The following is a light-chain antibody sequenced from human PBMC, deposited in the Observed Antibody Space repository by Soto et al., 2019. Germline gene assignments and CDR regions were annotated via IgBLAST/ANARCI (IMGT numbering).Light chain of an antibody. CDR3: QSYDSSLSGVV. Sequence: QPVLTQPPSASETPGQRVTISCSGSSSNIGSNYVYWYQQLPGTAPKLLIYSNNQRPSGVPDRFSGSKSGTSASLAITGLQAEDEADYYCQSYDSSLSGVVFGGGTKLTVL. J-gene: IGLJ2*01. CDR1: SSNIGSNY. V-gene: IGLV1-47*02. CDR2: SNN.